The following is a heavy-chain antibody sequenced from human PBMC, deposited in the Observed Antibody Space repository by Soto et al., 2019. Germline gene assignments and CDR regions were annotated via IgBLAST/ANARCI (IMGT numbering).Heavy chain of an antibody. V-gene: IGHV5-51*01. CDR3: SRDYCRGTTCYEFDY. Sequence: GESLKISCKGSGYRFTNYWIGWVRQMPGKGLEWMGIIYPGDSDTRYSPSFQGQVTISADKSINTAYLQWSSLKASDTAMYYCSRDYCRGTTCYEFDYWGEGTQVTVS. J-gene: IGHJ4*02. D-gene: IGHD2-2*01. CDR1: GYRFTNYW. CDR2: IYPGDSDT.